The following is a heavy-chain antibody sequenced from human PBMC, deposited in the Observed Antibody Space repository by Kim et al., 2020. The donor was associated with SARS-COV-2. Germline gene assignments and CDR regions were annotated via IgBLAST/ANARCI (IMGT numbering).Heavy chain of an antibody. CDR2: INAGNGNT. CDR3: AREAGYCSGGSCYSSRGLNWFDP. Sequence: ASVKVSCKASGYTFTSYAMHWVRQAPGQRLEWMGWINAGNGNTKYSQKFQGRVTITRDTSASTAYMELSSLRSEDTAVYYCAREAGYCSGGSCYSSRGLNWFDPWGQGTLVTVSS. CDR1: GYTFTSYA. J-gene: IGHJ5*02. D-gene: IGHD2-15*01. V-gene: IGHV1-3*01.